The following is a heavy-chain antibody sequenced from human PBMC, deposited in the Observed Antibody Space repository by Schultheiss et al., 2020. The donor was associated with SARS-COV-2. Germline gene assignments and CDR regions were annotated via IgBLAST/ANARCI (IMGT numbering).Heavy chain of an antibody. V-gene: IGHV4-34*01. CDR2: INHSGGT. Sequence: SETLSLTCAVYGGSFSGYYWSWIRQPPGKGLEWIGEINHSGGTNYNPPLKSRVTISVDTSKNQFSLKLSSVTAADTAVYYCARARCSSTSCYRFGYFQHWGLGTLVTVSS. CDR1: GGSFSGYY. D-gene: IGHD2-2*02. CDR3: ARARCSSTSCYRFGYFQH. J-gene: IGHJ1*01.